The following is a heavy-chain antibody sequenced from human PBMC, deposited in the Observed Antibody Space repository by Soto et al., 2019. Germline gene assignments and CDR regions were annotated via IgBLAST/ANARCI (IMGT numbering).Heavy chain of an antibody. Sequence: GGSRRLSCAASGFTFSSYSMNWVRQAPGKGLEWVSSISSSSSYIYYADSVKGRFTISRDNAKNSLYLQMNSLRAEDTAVYYCARDKRRTGDYYFDYWGQGTLVTVSS. CDR3: ARDKRRTGDYYFDY. CDR1: GFTFSSYS. CDR2: ISSSSSYI. J-gene: IGHJ4*02. V-gene: IGHV3-21*01. D-gene: IGHD7-27*01.